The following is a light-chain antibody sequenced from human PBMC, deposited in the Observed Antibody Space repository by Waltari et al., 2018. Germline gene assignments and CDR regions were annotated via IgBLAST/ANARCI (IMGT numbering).Light chain of an antibody. CDR2: GKN. J-gene: IGLJ2*01. V-gene: IGLV3-19*01. CDR3: NSRDSSGNHLV. Sequence: SELTQDPAVSVALGQTVRITCQGDSLRSYYASWYQQKPGQAPVLVIYGKNNRPSGLPHRFSASSSGTTASLTITGAPAEDEADYYCNSRDSSGNHLVFGGGTKLTVL. CDR1: SLRSYY.